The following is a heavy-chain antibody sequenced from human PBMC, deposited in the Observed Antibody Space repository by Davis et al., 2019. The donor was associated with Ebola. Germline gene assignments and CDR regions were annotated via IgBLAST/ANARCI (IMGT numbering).Heavy chain of an antibody. D-gene: IGHD3-3*01. CDR2: IYSGGST. CDR1: GFTVSSNY. V-gene: IGHV3-53*05. J-gene: IGHJ6*02. CDR3: AKDLTFWRGCMDV. Sequence: GGSLRLSCAASGFTVSSNYMSWVRQAPGKGLEWVSVIYSGGSTYYADSVKGRFTISRDNSKNTLYLQMNSLRAEDTAVYYCAKDLTFWRGCMDVWGQGTTVTVSS.